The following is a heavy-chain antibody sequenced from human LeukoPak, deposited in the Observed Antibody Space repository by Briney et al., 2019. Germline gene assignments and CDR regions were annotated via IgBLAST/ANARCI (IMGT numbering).Heavy chain of an antibody. CDR2: IWYDGSNK. D-gene: IGHD6-13*01. V-gene: IGHV3-33*06. J-gene: IGHJ4*02. Sequence: PGGSLRLSCAASGFTFSSYGMHLVRQAPGKGLEWVAVIWYDGSNKYYADSVKGRFTISRDNSKNTLYLQMNSLRAEDTAVYYCAKDSGYSSSWYAYWGQGTLVTVSS. CDR1: GFTFSSYG. CDR3: AKDSGYSSSWYAY.